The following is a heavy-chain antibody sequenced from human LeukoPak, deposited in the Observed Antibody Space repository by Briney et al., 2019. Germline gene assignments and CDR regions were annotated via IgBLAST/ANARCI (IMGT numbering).Heavy chain of an antibody. J-gene: IGHJ4*02. Sequence: GGSLRLSCAASGFTFSSNAVSWVRQAPGKGLEWVSAISGSGGSPYYADSVKGRFTISRDNSKNTLYLQMNSLRAEDTAVYYCASGIAVAGPFDSWGQGTLVTVSS. D-gene: IGHD6-19*01. CDR2: ISGSGGSP. CDR1: GFTFSSNA. CDR3: ASGIAVAGPFDS. V-gene: IGHV3-23*01.